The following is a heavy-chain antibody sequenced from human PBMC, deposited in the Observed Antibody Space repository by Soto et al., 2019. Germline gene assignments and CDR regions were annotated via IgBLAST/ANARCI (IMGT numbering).Heavy chain of an antibody. CDR3: ARDRAVYNSGWPGY. D-gene: IGHD6-19*01. J-gene: IGHJ4*02. CDR2: INQDETAK. Sequence: GGSLRLSCAGSGFIFSDYWMCWVRQTPEKGLEWVANINQDETAKYYADSVKGRFTISRDNARNLVFLQMDSLGAEDTAVYYCARDRAVYNSGWPGYWGQGTLVTVSS. V-gene: IGHV3-7*01. CDR1: GFIFSDYW.